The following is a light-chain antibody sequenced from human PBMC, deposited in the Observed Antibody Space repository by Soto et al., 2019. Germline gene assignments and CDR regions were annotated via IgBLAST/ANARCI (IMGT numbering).Light chain of an antibody. V-gene: IGKV3-15*01. Sequence: EIVLTQSPATLSVSPGERVTLSCRASESLSYFLAWYQHKPGQSPRPLIYGVSTRVAGVPSRFSGGGSATDFTLTISSLQSEDFAVYYCQSYNDWPFAFGQGTKLEI. CDR1: ESLSYF. CDR2: GVS. J-gene: IGKJ2*01. CDR3: QSYNDWPFA.